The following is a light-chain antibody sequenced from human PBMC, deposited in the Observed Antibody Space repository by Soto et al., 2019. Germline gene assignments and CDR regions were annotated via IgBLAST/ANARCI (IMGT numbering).Light chain of an antibody. V-gene: IGKV3-11*01. Sequence: EIVLTQSPATLSLSPGARANLSCRVSQSVSSYLAWYQQKPGQAPRLLIYDVSNRATGIPARFSGSGSGTDFTLTISSLEPEDFAVYYCQQRSNWPLTFGGGTKVEIK. CDR1: QSVSSY. J-gene: IGKJ4*01. CDR2: DVS. CDR3: QQRSNWPLT.